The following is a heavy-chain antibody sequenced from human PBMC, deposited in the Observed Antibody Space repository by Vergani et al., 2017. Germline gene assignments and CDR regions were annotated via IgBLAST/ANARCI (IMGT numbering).Heavy chain of an antibody. Sequence: QVQVVQSGAEVKKSGASVKVSCKTSGYTFSNNYMHWVRQAPGQGLEWMGIINPSGGHTNYAQKFQGRVTMTRDTSTSTVYMELSSLRSEDTAIYYFARVDYGILTGYRYWGQGTLVTVSA. V-gene: IGHV1-46*03. D-gene: IGHD3-9*01. CDR3: ARVDYGILTGYRY. J-gene: IGHJ4*02. CDR2: INPSGGHT. CDR1: GYTFSNNY.